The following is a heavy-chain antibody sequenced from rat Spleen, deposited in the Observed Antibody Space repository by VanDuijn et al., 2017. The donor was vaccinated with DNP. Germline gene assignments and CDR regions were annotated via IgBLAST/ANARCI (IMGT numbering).Heavy chain of an antibody. CDR1: GFTYSNYV. Sequence: EVQLVESGGGLVQPGRFLKLSCAASGFTYSNYVMAWVSQAPTKGLEWVASLRTGGGNTYYRASVKGRFTISRDNAKNTLYLQMDSLRSEDTATYYCARCLYYDGSYSFDYWGQGVMVTVSS. CDR3: ARCLYYDGSYSFDY. J-gene: IGHJ2*01. D-gene: IGHD1-12*02. CDR2: LRTGGGNT. V-gene: IGHV5S13*01.